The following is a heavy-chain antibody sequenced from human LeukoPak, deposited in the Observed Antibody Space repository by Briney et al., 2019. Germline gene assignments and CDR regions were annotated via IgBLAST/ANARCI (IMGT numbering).Heavy chain of an antibody. CDR2: VYYSGST. CDR1: GGSFSSAGYY. V-gene: IGHV4-61*08. D-gene: IGHD5-24*01. Sequence: SETLSLTCTVSGGSFSSAGYYWSWIRQPPGKGLEWIGYVYYSGSTNYNPSLKSRVTISIDTSKNQFSLKLSSVTAADTAVYFCTRGGGWLIDFWGRGTLVTVSS. J-gene: IGHJ4*02. CDR3: TRGGGWLIDF.